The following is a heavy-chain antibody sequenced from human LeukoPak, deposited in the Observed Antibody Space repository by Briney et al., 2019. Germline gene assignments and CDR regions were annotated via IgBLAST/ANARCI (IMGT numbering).Heavy chain of an antibody. CDR2: IIPIFGTA. CDR1: GGTFSSYA. CDR3: ARVKVPAAIDYYYYMDV. V-gene: IGHV1-69*05. J-gene: IGHJ6*03. D-gene: IGHD2-2*02. Sequence: SVKVSCKASGGTFSSYAISWVRQAPGQGLEWMGGIIPIFGTANYAQKFQGRVTITTDESTSTAYMELSSLRSGDTAVYYCARVKVPAAIDYYYYMDVWGKGTTVTVSS.